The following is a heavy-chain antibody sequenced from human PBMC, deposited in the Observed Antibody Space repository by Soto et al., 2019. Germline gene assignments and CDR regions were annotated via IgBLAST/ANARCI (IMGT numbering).Heavy chain of an antibody. CDR3: ARGRGWLYYYYGMDV. J-gene: IGHJ6*02. CDR1: GYTFTSYD. D-gene: IGHD5-12*01. V-gene: IGHV1-8*01. Sequence: ASVKVSCKASGYTFTSYDINWVRQATGQGLGWMGWMNPNSGNTGYAQKFQGRVTMTRNTSISTAYMELSSLRSEDTAVYYCARGRGWLYYYYGMDVWGQGTTVTVSS. CDR2: MNPNSGNT.